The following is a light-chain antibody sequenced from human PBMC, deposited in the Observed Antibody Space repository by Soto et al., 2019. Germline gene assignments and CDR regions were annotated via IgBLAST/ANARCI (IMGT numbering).Light chain of an antibody. Sequence: AIQMTQSPSSLSASVGDRVTITCRASQGIRNDLGWYQQKAGKAPKLLIYAASTLQSGVPSRFSGSGSGADFTLTISSLQPEDFATYYSLHYDDYPLTFGGGNKVAIK. CDR1: QGIRND. V-gene: IGKV1-6*01. CDR2: AAS. J-gene: IGKJ4*01. CDR3: LHYDDYPLT.